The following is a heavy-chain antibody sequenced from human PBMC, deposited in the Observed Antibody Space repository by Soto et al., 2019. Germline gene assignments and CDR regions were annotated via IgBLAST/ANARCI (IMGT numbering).Heavy chain of an antibody. CDR3: VRGRLVGYCRGVSRRNWFAP. D-gene: IGHD2-15*01. J-gene: IGHJ5*02. CDR1: GDFFSRYY. Sequence: SETLSLTCTVYGDFFSRYYWSWIRQPPGKGLEWIGEMNYSGSSNYSPSLKGRLSILVDTANKQFTLRLTSVTAADTAMYYCVRGRLVGYCRGVSRRNWFAPWGQGTLVTVSS. V-gene: IGHV4-34*01. CDR2: MNYSGSS.